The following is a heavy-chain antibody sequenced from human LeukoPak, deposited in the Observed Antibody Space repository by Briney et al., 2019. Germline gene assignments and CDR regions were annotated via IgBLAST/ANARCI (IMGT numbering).Heavy chain of an antibody. V-gene: IGHV3-7*04. D-gene: IGHD3-10*01. CDR1: GFTFSSYW. Sequence: GGSLRLSCAASGFTFSSYWMSWVRQAPGKGLEWVASIKQDGSEKYYVDSVKGRFTISRDNAKNSLYLQMNSLRAEDTAQYYCASDREYKYGSGSFDYWGQGILVTVSS. CDR2: IKQDGSEK. CDR3: ASDREYKYGSGSFDY. J-gene: IGHJ4*02.